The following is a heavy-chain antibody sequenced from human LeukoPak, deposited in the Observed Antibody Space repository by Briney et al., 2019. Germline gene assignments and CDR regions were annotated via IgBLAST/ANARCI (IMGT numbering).Heavy chain of an antibody. D-gene: IGHD5-12*01. CDR3: ARGVATASGPPYYFDY. CDR1: GYVFTGYF. CDR2: INPDSGGT. Sequence: GASVKVSCEASGYVFTGYFMHWVRQAPGQGLEWMGRINPDSGGTNYAQKFQGGVTMTRDASISAAYVELSRLRSDDTAVFYCARGVATASGPPYYFDYWGQGTLVTVSS. V-gene: IGHV1-2*06. J-gene: IGHJ4*02.